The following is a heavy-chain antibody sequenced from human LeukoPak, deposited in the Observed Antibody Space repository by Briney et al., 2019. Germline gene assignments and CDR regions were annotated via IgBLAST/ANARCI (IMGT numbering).Heavy chain of an antibody. D-gene: IGHD3-22*01. CDR2: INPNSGGT. Sequence: GASVKVSCKASVYTFIGYYVHWLRQAPGQGLEWMGWINPNSGGTNYAQKFQDRVTMSRDTSTSTVYMELSSLRSEDTAVYYCARDEARYSSGYYPNWFDPWGQGTLVTVSS. CDR1: VYTFIGYY. CDR3: ARDEARYSSGYYPNWFDP. V-gene: IGHV1-2*02. J-gene: IGHJ5*02.